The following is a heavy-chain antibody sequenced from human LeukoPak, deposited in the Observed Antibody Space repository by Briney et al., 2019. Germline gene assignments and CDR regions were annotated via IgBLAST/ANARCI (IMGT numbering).Heavy chain of an antibody. J-gene: IGHJ6*03. Sequence: SETLSLTCTVSGGSISSYYWSWIRQPPGKGLEWIGYIYYSGSTNYNPSLKSRVTISVETSKNEFSLKLRSVTAADTAVYYCARHFGVTTISYYYYYMDVWGKGTTVTISS. CDR3: ARHFGVTTISYYYYYMDV. CDR1: GGSISSYY. D-gene: IGHD3-10*01. V-gene: IGHV4-59*01. CDR2: IYYSGST.